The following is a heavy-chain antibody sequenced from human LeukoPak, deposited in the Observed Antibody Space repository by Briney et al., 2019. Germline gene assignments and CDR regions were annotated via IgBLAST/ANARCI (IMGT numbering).Heavy chain of an antibody. J-gene: IGHJ4*02. V-gene: IGHV3-64D*06. CDR3: VKDRETYLGYYFDY. Sequence: PGGSLRLSCSASGFTFSSYATHWVRQAPGKGLEYVSAISTNGGSTYYADTVKGRFTISRDNSKNTLYLQMSSLRAEDTAVYYCVKDRETYLGYYFDYWGQETLVTVSS. CDR2: ISTNGGST. D-gene: IGHD1-26*01. CDR1: GFTFSSYA.